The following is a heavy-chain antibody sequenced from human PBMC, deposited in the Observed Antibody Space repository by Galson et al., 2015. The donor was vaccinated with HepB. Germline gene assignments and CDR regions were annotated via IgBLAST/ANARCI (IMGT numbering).Heavy chain of an antibody. Sequence: SVKVSCKASGYTFTSFGISRMRQAPGQRLEWMGWISTYNGKTDYAQKFQGRVSMTTDKSTRTVYLDLRSLRSDDTAVYYCALRTGTLPYYFDYWGQGTQVTVSS. CDR2: ISTYNGKT. CDR3: ALRTGTLPYYFDY. D-gene: IGHD3-10*01. V-gene: IGHV1-18*01. J-gene: IGHJ4*02. CDR1: GYTFTSFG.